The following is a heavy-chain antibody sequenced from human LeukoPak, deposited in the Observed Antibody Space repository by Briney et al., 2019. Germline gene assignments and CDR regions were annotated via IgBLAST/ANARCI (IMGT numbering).Heavy chain of an antibody. J-gene: IGHJ5*02. CDR2: IRSKANSYAT. V-gene: IGHV3-73*01. Sequence: GGSLRLSCAASGFTFSGSAMHWVRQASGKGLEWVGRIRSKANSYATAYAASVKGRFTISRDDSKNTAYLQMNSLKTEDTAVCYCTRQLGGDGYKTWGQGTLVTVSS. D-gene: IGHD5-24*01. CDR3: TRQLGGDGYKT. CDR1: GFTFSGSA.